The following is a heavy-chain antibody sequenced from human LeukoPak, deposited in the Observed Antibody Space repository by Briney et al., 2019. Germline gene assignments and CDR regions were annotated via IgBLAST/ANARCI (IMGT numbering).Heavy chain of an antibody. CDR1: GFTFSSYA. CDR3: ASSPDIVVVPAAIEADDGFDI. V-gene: IGHV3-23*01. D-gene: IGHD2-2*02. CDR2: ISSSDGST. J-gene: IGHJ3*02. Sequence: GGSLRLSCVASGFTFSSYAMSWVRQAPGKGLEWVSAISSSDGSTYYADSVKGRFTISRDNSKNTLYLQMNSLSSEDTAVYYCASSPDIVVVPAAIEADDGFDIWGQGTMVTVSS.